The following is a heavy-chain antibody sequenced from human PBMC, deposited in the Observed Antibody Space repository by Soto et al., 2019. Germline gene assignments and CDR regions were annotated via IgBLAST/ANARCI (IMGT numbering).Heavy chain of an antibody. Sequence: VQLVESGGGLVQPGGSLRLSCAASGFTVSAIYMSSVRQSPGNGLELASVLYSNGATSYADSVRGRFTISRDHAKTTVSLPINSRRREDTAAYDCAREYPRDAYDGPSWFDPRGQGTLVTVSS. V-gene: IGHV3-66*01. CDR1: GFTVSAIY. CDR2: LYSNGAT. CDR3: AREYPRDAYDGPSWFDP. D-gene: IGHD3-16*01. J-gene: IGHJ5*02.